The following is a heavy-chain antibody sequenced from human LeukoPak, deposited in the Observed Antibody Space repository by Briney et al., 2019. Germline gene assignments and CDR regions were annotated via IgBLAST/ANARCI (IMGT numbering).Heavy chain of an antibody. V-gene: IGHV1-18*04. CDR3: TRVRDSSNWWGALDI. CDR2: ISPSSGNT. Sequence: ASVNVSCKASGYTLVTSSISWVRQAPGQRLEWMGWISPSSGNTYYAQNLQGRVTMTTDTSTSTAYMELRSLRSDDTAVYYCTRVRDSSNWWGALDIWGQGTVVTVSS. D-gene: IGHD6-13*01. J-gene: IGHJ3*02. CDR1: GYTLVTSS.